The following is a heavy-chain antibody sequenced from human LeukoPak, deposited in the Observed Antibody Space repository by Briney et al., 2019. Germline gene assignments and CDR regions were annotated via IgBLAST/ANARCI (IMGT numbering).Heavy chain of an antibody. Sequence: EASVKVSCKASGGTFSSYAISWVRQAPGQGLEWMGGIIPIFGTANYAQKFQGRVTTTTDESTSTAYMELSSLRSEDTAVYYCARVDIAARAFDYWGQGTLVTVSS. D-gene: IGHD6-13*01. V-gene: IGHV1-69*05. CDR2: IIPIFGTA. CDR1: GGTFSSYA. CDR3: ARVDIAARAFDY. J-gene: IGHJ4*02.